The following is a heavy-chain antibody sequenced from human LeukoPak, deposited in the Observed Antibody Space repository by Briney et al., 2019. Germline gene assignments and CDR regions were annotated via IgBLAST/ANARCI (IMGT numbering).Heavy chain of an antibody. CDR2: IYYSGTT. V-gene: IGHV4-39*01. CDR1: GGSISSLTYY. D-gene: IGHD6-19*01. Sequence: ASQTLSLTCTVSGGSISSLTYYWGWIRQPPGKGLEWIASIYYSGTTYYSPSLKSRVAINRSNNQFSLRLSSVTAADTAVYFCTGYSAGWSSGGGYWGQGTVVTVSS. CDR3: TGYSAGWSSGGGY. J-gene: IGHJ4*02.